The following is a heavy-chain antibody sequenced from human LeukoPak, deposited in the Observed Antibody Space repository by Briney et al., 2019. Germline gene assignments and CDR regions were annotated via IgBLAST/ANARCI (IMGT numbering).Heavy chain of an antibody. CDR1: GYSISSGYF. CDR3: ARVTGYMIEDYFDY. D-gene: IGHD3-22*01. CDR2: FYHSGIT. Sequence: PSETLSLTCTVSGYSISSGYFWGWIRQPPGKGLEWIGSFYHSGITYYNPSLKSRVTISVETSKNQFSLKLSSVTAADTAVYYCARVTGYMIEDYFDYWGQGTLVTVSS. J-gene: IGHJ4*02. V-gene: IGHV4-38-2*02.